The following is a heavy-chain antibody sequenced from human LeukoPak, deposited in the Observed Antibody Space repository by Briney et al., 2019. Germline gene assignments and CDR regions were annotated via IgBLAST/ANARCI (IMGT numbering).Heavy chain of an antibody. D-gene: IGHD5-18*01. CDR1: GDSIGIYY. CDR3: ARVSGSSGFYYFDY. J-gene: IGHJ4*02. CDR2: IYYSGST. Sequence: SETLSLTCTVSGDSIGIYYWSWIRQSPGKGLEWIGYIYYSGSTNYNPSLKSRVTISVDTSKNQFSLRLSSVTAADTAEYYCARVSGSSGFYYFDYWGQGSLVTVSS. V-gene: IGHV4-59*01.